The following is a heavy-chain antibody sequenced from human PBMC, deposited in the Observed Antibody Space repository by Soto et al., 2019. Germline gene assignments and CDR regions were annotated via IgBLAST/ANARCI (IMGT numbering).Heavy chain of an antibody. CDR3: ARHRRTTVAKFYFDN. CDR1: GGSINSYC. D-gene: IGHD4-4*01. Sequence: PSETLSLTCTVSGGSINSYCWSWIRQPPGKGLEWIAYIFDSGNANYNPSLKSRVTISVDTSKNQFSLKLTSVTAADTAVYYCARHRRTTVAKFYFDNWGQGAQVTVSS. J-gene: IGHJ4*02. CDR2: IFDSGNA. V-gene: IGHV4-59*08.